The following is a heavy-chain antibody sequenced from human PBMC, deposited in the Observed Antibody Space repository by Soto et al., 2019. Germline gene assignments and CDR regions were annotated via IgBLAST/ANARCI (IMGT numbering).Heavy chain of an antibody. J-gene: IGHJ1*01. V-gene: IGHV3-23*01. CDR2: ISGSGGST. Sequence: GGSLRLSCAASGFTFSSYAMSWVRQAPGKGLEWVSAISGSGGSTYYADSVKGRFTISRDNSKNTLYLQMNSLIAEDTAVYYCAKLPAIFGVVIKYFQHWGQGTLVTVSS. CDR1: GFTFSSYA. D-gene: IGHD3-3*01. CDR3: AKLPAIFGVVIKYFQH.